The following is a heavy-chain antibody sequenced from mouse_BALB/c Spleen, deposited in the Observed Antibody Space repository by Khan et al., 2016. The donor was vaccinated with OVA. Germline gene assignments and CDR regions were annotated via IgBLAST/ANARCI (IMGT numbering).Heavy chain of an antibody. Sequence: QVQLKESGPGLVAPAQSLSITCTVSGFSLTSYGVHWVRQPPGKGMEWLGVIWAGGSTNYYSAIMSRRSISKDNSKSQVFLKMHSLQTGDPAMYFCARIYGISLDYFAVWGAGTTVTVSS. CDR1: GFSLTSYG. V-gene: IGHV2-9*02. J-gene: IGHJ1*01. CDR2: IWAGGST. CDR3: ARIYGISLDYFAV. D-gene: IGHD2-1*01.